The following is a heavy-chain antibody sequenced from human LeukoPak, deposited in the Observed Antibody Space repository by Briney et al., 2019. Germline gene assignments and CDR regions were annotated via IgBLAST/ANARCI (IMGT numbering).Heavy chain of an antibody. CDR2: INASGRT. Sequence: ASETLSLTCIVYGMSLTDFQWGWIRQSPGKGLEWIGEINASGRTNYNPSLKTSVFISRDTSKRQFSLNLTPVTAADTALYYCARGDWGRYFDYWGQGIQVTVSS. CDR3: ARGDWGRYFDY. CDR1: GMSLTDFQ. J-gene: IGHJ4*02. V-gene: IGHV4-34*01. D-gene: IGHD3-16*01.